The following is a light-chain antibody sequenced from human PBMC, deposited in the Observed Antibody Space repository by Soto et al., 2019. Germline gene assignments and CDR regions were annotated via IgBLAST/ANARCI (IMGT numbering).Light chain of an antibody. Sequence: EIVLMQSPGTLSLSPGERATLSCRASQSIKRSYLAWYQQKTGQAPRVLIYGAFNRATGIPDRFSGSGSGTDFSLTISRLEPEDFAVYYCHQYDNAPQTFGQGTKVEIK. CDR1: QSIKRSY. J-gene: IGKJ2*01. CDR2: GAF. V-gene: IGKV3-20*01. CDR3: HQYDNAPQT.